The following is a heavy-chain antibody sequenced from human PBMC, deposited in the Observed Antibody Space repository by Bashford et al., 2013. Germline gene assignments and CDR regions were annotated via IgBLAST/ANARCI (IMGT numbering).Heavy chain of an antibody. CDR3: APTARVVLDPFDI. Sequence: ASVKVSCKASGYTFTDYYMHWVRQAPGQGLEWMGWINPNSGGTNYTQKFQGRVTMTRDTSISTAYMELSRLRSDDTAVYYCAPTARVVLDPFDIVGPRDNGHRLL. D-gene: IGHD3-3*01. CDR1: GYTFTDYY. V-gene: IGHV1-2*02. CDR2: INPNSGGT. J-gene: IGHJ3*02.